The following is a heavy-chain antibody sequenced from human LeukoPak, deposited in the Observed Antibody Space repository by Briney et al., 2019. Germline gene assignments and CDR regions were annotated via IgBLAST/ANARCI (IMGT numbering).Heavy chain of an antibody. V-gene: IGHV4-59*01. CDR2: IYYSGST. J-gene: IGHJ3*02. CDR3: ARWGMTPEAFDI. CDR1: GGSISSYY. Sequence: PSETLYLTCTVSGGSISSYYWSWIRQPPGKGLEWIGYIYYSGSTNYNPSLKSRVTISVDTSKNQFSLKLSSVAAADTAVYYCARWGMTPEAFDIWGQGTMVTVSS. D-gene: IGHD7-27*01.